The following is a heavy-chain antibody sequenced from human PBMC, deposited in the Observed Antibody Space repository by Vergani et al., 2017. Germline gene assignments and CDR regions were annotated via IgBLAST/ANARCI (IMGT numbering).Heavy chain of an antibody. CDR1: VFTFSSHS. Sequence: EVQLLQSEGAVVQPGRSLRLSCVASVFTFSSHSMSWVRQGHGQGLEWVSSIKNTGDSTHYADSVKGPFTLSRNNSKNTLYLQLNSLRVEDTAVYYCGRGSDNYNWGQGTLVTVSS. D-gene: IGHD5-24*01. V-gene: IGHV3-23*01. CDR2: IKNTGDST. J-gene: IGHJ4*02. CDR3: GRGSDNYN.